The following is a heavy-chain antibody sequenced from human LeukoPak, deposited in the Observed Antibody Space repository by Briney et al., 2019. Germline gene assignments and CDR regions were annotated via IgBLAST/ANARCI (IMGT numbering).Heavy chain of an antibody. D-gene: IGHD5-18*01. J-gene: IGHJ4*02. CDR2: IAYDGSNK. Sequence: GRSLRLSCAASGFTFSSYCMHWVRQAPGKGLEWVAVIAYDGSNKYYADSVKGRFSISRDNSKNTLYLQMNSLRAEDTAVFYCAKDPRGYSYGYFDYGGQRARVSVS. CDR3: AKDPRGYSYGYFDY. CDR1: GFTFSSYC. V-gene: IGHV3-30*18.